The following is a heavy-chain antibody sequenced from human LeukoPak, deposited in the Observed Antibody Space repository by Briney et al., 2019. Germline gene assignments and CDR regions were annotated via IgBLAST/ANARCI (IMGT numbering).Heavy chain of an antibody. V-gene: IGHV3-21*01. CDR1: GFTFSSYS. CDR3: ARDLTPSAFDI. D-gene: IGHD1-14*01. CDR2: ISSSSSYI. J-gene: IGHJ3*02. Sequence: GGSLRLSCAASGFTFSSYSMNWVRQAPGKGLEWVSPISSSSSYIYYADSVKGRFTISRDNAKNSLYLQMNSLRAGDTAVYYCARDLTPSAFDIWGQGTMVTVSS.